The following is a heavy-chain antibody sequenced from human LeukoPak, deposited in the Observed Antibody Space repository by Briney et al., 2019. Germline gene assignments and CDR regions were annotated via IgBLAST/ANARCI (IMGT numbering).Heavy chain of an antibody. CDR3: AREWASGMLDY. D-gene: IGHD2-15*01. CDR2: IWYDGSNK. CDR1: GSTFSSYG. Sequence: PGGSLRLSCAASGSTFSSYGMHWVRQAPGKGLEWVAVIWYDGSNKYYADSVKGRFTISRDNSKNTLYLQMNSLRAEDTAVYYCAREWASGMLDYWGQGTLVTVSS. V-gene: IGHV3-33*01. J-gene: IGHJ4*02.